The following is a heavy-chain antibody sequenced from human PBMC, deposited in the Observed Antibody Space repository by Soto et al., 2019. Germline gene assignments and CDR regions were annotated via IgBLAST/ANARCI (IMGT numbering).Heavy chain of an antibody. Sequence: GGSLRLSCAASGFTVSSNYMSWVRQAPGKGLEWVSVIYSGGSTYYADSVKGRFTISRDNSKNTLYLQMNSLRAEDTAVYYCARANVYYYDSSGSAYYFDYWGQGTLVTVS. J-gene: IGHJ4*02. V-gene: IGHV3-53*01. CDR1: GFTVSSNY. D-gene: IGHD3-22*01. CDR3: ARANVYYYDSSGSAYYFDY. CDR2: IYSGGST.